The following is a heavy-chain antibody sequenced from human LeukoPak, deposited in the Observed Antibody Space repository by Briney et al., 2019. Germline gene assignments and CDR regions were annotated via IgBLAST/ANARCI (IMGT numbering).Heavy chain of an antibody. V-gene: IGHV3-30-3*01. CDR2: ISYDGSNK. J-gene: IGHJ4*02. D-gene: IGHD2-2*02. CDR3: AKDHVPAAIYYFDY. Sequence: GGSLRLSCAASGFTFSSYAMHWVRQAPGKGLEWVAVISYDGSNKYYADSVEGRFTISRDNSKNTLYLQMNSLRAEDTAVYYCAKDHVPAAIYYFDYWGQGTLVTVSS. CDR1: GFTFSSYA.